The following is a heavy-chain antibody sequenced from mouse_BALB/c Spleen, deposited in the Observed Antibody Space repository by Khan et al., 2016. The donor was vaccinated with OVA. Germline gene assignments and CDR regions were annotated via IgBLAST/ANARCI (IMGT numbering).Heavy chain of an antibody. V-gene: IGHV1-18*01. CDR2: INPKNGGT. CDR1: GYTFPEYT. J-gene: IGHJ4*01. CDR3: AKDAGRY. Sequence: EVELVESGPELVKPGASVKISCKTSGYTFPEYTVHWVKQSLGKSLDWIGVINPKNGGTAYNQKFKGKATLTVDKSSSTAYMEFRSLTSEESAGYYCAKDAGRYWGQGTSVTVAS. D-gene: IGHD3-3*01.